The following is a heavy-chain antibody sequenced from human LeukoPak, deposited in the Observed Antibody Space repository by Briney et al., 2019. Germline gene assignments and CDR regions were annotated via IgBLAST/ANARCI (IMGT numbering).Heavy chain of an antibody. D-gene: IGHD3-22*01. CDR2: IYYSGST. CDR3: ARFCNYYDSSGYYYGFDP. V-gene: IGHV4-59*01. CDR1: GGSISSYY. Sequence: SETLSLTCTVSGGSISSYYWSWIRQPPGKGLEWIGYIYYSGSTNYNPSLKSRVTISVDTSKNQFSLKLSSVTAADTAVYYCARFCNYYDSSGYYYGFDPWGQGSLGPVSS. J-gene: IGHJ5*02.